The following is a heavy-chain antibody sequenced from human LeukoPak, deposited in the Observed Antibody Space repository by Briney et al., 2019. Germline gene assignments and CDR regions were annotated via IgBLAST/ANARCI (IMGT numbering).Heavy chain of an antibody. V-gene: IGHV4-34*01. CDR2: INHSGNT. Sequence: PSETLSLTCAVYGESFSKYYWSWIRQPPGKGLEWIGEINHSGNTNYNPSLKSRVTISVDTSKNQFSLKMSSVTAADTAAYYCARDQWPKNHDAFDIWGQGTMVTVSS. J-gene: IGHJ3*02. CDR1: GESFSKYY. CDR3: ARDQWPKNHDAFDI. D-gene: IGHD6-19*01.